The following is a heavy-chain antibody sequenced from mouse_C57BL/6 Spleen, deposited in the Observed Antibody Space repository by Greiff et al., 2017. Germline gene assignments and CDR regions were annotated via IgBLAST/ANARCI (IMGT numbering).Heavy chain of an antibody. CDR1: GFTFSDYG. D-gene: IGHD1-1*01. Sequence: EVMLVESGGGLVKPGGSLKLSCAASGFTFSDYGMHWVRQAPEKGLEWVAYISSGSSTIYYADTVKGRFTISIDNAKNTLFLQMTSLRSEDTAMYYCARVTTVHDYAMDYWGQGTSVTVSS. J-gene: IGHJ4*01. CDR3: ARVTTVHDYAMDY. V-gene: IGHV5-17*01. CDR2: ISSGSSTI.